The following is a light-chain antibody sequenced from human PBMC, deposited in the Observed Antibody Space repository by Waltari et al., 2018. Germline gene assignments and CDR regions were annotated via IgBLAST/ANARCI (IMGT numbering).Light chain of an antibody. CDR3: QQYGSSPPYT. J-gene: IGKJ2*01. CDR2: GAS. Sequence: EIVLPQSPGTLSLSPGERATLSGRASQSVSSSYLAWYQQKPGQAPRLLIYGASSRATGIPDRFSGSGSGTDFTLTISRLEPEDFAVYYCQQYGSSPPYTFGQGTKLEIK. V-gene: IGKV3-20*01. CDR1: QSVSSSY.